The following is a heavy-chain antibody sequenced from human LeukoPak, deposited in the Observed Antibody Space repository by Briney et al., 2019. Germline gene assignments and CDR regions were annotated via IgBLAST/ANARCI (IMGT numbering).Heavy chain of an antibody. CDR3: ARENRLGFLHDY. CDR2: INPSGGTT. V-gene: IGHV1-46*01. CDR1: GYTFTSYY. D-gene: IGHD1-14*01. J-gene: IGHJ4*02. Sequence: ASVKVSCKASGYTFTSYYIHWVRQAPGQGLEWMGIINPSGGTTSYAQKFQGRVTMTRDTSTSTVYMELSSLRSEDAAVYYCARENRLGFLHDYWGQGTLVTVSS.